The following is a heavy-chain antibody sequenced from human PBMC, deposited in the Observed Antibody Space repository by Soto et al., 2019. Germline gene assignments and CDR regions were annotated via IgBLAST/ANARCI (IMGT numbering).Heavy chain of an antibody. D-gene: IGHD3-10*01. CDR2: ISAYNGNT. V-gene: IGHV1-18*01. J-gene: IGHJ5*02. CDR3: ARGVGSGSYYNQYNWFDP. Sequence: ASVKVSCKASGYTFTNYGISWVRQAPGQGLEWMGWISAYNGNTKYAQKFQGRVTMTTDTSTSTAYMELRSLRSDDTAVYYCARGVGSGSYYNQYNWFDPWGQGTLVTVSS. CDR1: GYTFTNYG.